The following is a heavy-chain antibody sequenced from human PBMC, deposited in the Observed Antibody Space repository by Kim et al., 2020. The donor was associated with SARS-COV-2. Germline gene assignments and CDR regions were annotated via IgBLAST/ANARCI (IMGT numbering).Heavy chain of an antibody. CDR3: AKGTLREWGAFDI. D-gene: IGHD3-3*01. CDR1: GFTFSSYG. Sequence: GSLRLSCAASGFTFSSYGMHWVRQAPGKGLEWVAIISYDGSNKYYADSVKGRFTISRDNSKNTLYLQMDSLRAEDTAVYYCAKGTLREWGAFDIWGQGT. V-gene: IGHV3-30*18. J-gene: IGHJ3*02. CDR2: ISYDGSNK.